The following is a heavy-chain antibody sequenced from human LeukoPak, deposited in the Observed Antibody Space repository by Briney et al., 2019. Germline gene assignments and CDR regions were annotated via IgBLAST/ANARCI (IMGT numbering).Heavy chain of an antibody. D-gene: IGHD3-3*01. V-gene: IGHV4-39*07. Sequence: PSETLSLTCTVSGGSISSSSYYWGWIRQPPGKGLEWIGSIYYSGSIYYNPSLKSRVTISVDTSKNQFSLKLSSVTAADTAVYYCAREINYDSWSGYQAPFNWFDPWGQGTLVTVSS. CDR2: IYYSGSI. J-gene: IGHJ5*02. CDR1: GGSISSSSYY. CDR3: AREINYDSWSGYQAPFNWFDP.